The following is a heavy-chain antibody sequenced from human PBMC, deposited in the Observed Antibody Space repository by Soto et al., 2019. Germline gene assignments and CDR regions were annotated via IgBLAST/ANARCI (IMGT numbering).Heavy chain of an antibody. CDR2: VNAGNGNT. V-gene: IGHV1-3*01. D-gene: IGHD6-19*01. J-gene: IGHJ6*02. CDR3: ARDRAPGWAYYYGMDV. CDR1: GYTFTSYA. Sequence: GASVKVSFKASGYTFTSYAMHWVRQAPGQRLEWMGWVNAGNGNTKYSQKFQGRVTITRDTSASTAYMELSSLRSEDTAVYYCARDRAPGWAYYYGMDVWGQGTTVTVSS.